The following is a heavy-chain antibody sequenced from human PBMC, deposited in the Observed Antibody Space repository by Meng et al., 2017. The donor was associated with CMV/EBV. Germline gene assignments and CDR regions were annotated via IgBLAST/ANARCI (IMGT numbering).Heavy chain of an antibody. CDR1: GFTFSNYA. CDR3: ARGRPILPRLVGYSYGFTAYYFDY. V-gene: IGHV3-30*02. CDR2: TLFDGSDN. J-gene: IGHJ4*02. Sequence: GESLKISCAASGFTFSNYAMHWVRQAPGRGLEWVTFTLFDGSDNHYRDSVKGRFTISRDNSRNTLYLQMNNLRPEDTAVYYCARGRPILPRLVGYSYGFTAYYFDYWGQGTLVTVSS. D-gene: IGHD5-18*01.